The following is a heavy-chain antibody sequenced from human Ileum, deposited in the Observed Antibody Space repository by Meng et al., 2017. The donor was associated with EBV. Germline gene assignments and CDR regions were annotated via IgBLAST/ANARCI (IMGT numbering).Heavy chain of an antibody. CDR1: TGSNSRSSW. CDR2: ICHSGSN. D-gene: IGHD6-19*01. Sequence: QAYLTRSGPGRVKPSATLALSYAVATGSNSRSSWWSRVRQPPGKGLGLIGEICHSGSNNYNPSLKSRVTISVDKSKNQFSLNLSSVTAADTAVYYCARLGQWLANDDWGQGTLVTVSS. V-gene: IGHV4-4*02. CDR3: ARLGQWLANDD. J-gene: IGHJ4*02.